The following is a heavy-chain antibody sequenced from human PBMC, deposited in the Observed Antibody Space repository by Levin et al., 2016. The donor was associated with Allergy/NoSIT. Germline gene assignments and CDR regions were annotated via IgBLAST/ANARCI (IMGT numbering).Heavy chain of an antibody. Sequence: LSLTCAASGFTFSSYSMNWVRQAPGKGLEWVSSISSSSSYIYYADSVKGRFTISRDNAKNSLYLQMNSLRAEDTAVYYCARDRPAWYSSGWYPGYFDLWGRGTLVTVSS. D-gene: IGHD6-19*01. CDR1: GFTFSSYS. CDR3: ARDRPAWYSSGWYPGYFDL. J-gene: IGHJ2*01. V-gene: IGHV3-21*01. CDR2: ISSSSSYI.